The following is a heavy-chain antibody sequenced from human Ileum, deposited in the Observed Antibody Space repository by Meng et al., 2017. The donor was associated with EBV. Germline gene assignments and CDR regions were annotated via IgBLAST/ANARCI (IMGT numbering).Heavy chain of an antibody. D-gene: IGHD4-17*01. V-gene: IGHV4-4*02. Sequence: QVQLQESGPGLVKPSXXXXXTCAVSGDSISRGSWWSWVRQSPGKGLEWIGEISQSGTTHYNPSLKSRVTISVDKSKNQFSLQLTSVTAADTAVYYCARNGDYNPGLYWGQGTLVTVSS. CDR2: ISQSGTT. CDR1: GDSISRGSW. CDR3: ARNGDYNPGLY. J-gene: IGHJ4*02.